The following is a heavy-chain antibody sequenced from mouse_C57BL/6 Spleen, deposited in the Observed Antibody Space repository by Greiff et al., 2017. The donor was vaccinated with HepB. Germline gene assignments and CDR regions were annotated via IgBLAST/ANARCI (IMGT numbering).Heavy chain of an antibody. CDR1: GYSITSGYY. CDR3: AREGDYDSFDY. V-gene: IGHV3-6*01. Sequence: EVQRVESGPGLVKPSQSLSLTCSVTGYSITSGYYWNWIRQFPGNKLEWMGYISYDGSNNYNPSLKNRISITRDTSKNQFFLKLNSVTTEDTATYYCAREGDYDSFDYWGQGTTLTVSS. CDR2: ISYDGSN. J-gene: IGHJ2*01. D-gene: IGHD2-4*01.